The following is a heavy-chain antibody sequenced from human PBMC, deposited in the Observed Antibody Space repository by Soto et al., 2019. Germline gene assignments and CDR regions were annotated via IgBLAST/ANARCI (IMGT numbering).Heavy chain of an antibody. V-gene: IGHV4-34*01. CDR1: GGSFSGYY. CDR2: INHSGST. D-gene: IGHD5-18*01. J-gene: IGHJ4*02. CDR3: ARIKVDTGYFYY. Sequence: PSETLSLTCAVYGGSFSGYYWSWIRQPPGKGLEWVGEINHSGSTNYNPSLKSRVTISVDTSKNQFSLKLSSVTAADTAVYYCARIKVDTGYFYYWGQGTLVTVSS.